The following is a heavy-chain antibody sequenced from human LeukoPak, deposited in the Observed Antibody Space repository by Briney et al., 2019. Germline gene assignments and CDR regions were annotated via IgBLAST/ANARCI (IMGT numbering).Heavy chain of an antibody. CDR1: GGTFSSYA. J-gene: IGHJ6*03. CDR2: IIPMFGTV. Sequence: ASVKVSCKASGGTFSSYAISSVRHAPGQGLEWMGWIIPMFGTVNYAQKFQGRVTITAHEPTSTAYMELTSLRSEDTAVYYCARASDGYSSGWESYYYMDVWGKGTTVTVSS. V-gene: IGHV1-69*13. D-gene: IGHD6-19*01. CDR3: ARASDGYSSGWESYYYMDV.